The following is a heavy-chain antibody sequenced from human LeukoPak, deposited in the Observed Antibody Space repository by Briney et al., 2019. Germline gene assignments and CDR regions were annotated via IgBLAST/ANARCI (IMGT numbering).Heavy chain of an antibody. CDR3: TTIRYCSSTSCPAKYYFDY. D-gene: IGHD2-2*01. Sequence: GGSLRLSCAASGFTFSNAWMSWVRQAPGKGLEWVGRIKSKTDGGTTDYAAPVKGRFTISRDDSKNTLYLQMNSLKTEDTAVYYCTTIRYCSSTSCPAKYYFDYWGQGTLVTVSS. V-gene: IGHV3-15*01. J-gene: IGHJ4*02. CDR1: GFTFSNAW. CDR2: IKSKTDGGTT.